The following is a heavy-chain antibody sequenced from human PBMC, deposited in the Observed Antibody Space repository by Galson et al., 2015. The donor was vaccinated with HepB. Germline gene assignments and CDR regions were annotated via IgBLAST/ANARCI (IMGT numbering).Heavy chain of an antibody. Sequence: SVKVSCKASGYTFTSYAMHWVRQAPGQRLEWMGWINAGNGNTKYSQKFQGRVTITRDTSASTAYMELSSLRSEDTAVYYCARVSGGSYQGPYYYYGMDVWGQGTTVTVSS. J-gene: IGHJ6*02. CDR2: INAGNGNT. V-gene: IGHV1-3*01. D-gene: IGHD1-26*01. CDR3: ARVSGGSYQGPYYYYGMDV. CDR1: GYTFTSYA.